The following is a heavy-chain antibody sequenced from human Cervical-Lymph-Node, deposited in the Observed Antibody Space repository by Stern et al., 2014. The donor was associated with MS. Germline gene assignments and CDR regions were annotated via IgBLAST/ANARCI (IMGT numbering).Heavy chain of an antibody. D-gene: IGHD6-19*01. J-gene: IGHJ4*02. Sequence: VQLEESGAEVKKPGASVKVSCKASGYSFTGYYMHWVRQAPGQGLEWMGRINPNSGDTDYAQKFQGRVTMTRDTSISTAYMELSRLRSDDTAVYYCATIQWLPLYYFDYWGQGTLVTVSS. V-gene: IGHV1-2*06. CDR2: INPNSGDT. CDR1: GYSFTGYY. CDR3: ATIQWLPLYYFDY.